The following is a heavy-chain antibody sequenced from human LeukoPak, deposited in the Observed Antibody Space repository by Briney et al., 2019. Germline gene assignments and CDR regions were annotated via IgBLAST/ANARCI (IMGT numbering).Heavy chain of an antibody. CDR2: ISAYNGNT. CDR3: ARHGSGSYYSLPTDY. D-gene: IGHD3-10*01. Sequence: APVKVSCKASGYTFTSYGISWVRQAPGQGLEWMGWISAYNGNTNYAQKLQGRVTMTTDTSTSTAYMELRSLRSDDTAVYYCARHGSGSYYSLPTDYWGQGTLVTVSS. J-gene: IGHJ4*02. V-gene: IGHV1-18*01. CDR1: GYTFTSYG.